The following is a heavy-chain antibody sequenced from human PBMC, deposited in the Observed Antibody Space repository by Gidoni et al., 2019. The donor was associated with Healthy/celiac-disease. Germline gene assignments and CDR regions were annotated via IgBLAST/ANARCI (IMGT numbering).Heavy chain of an antibody. Sequence: QMQLVQSGPEVKKPGTSVKVSCKASGFTFTSSAVQWVRQARGQRLEWIGWIVVGSGNTNYAQKFQERVTITRDMSTSTAYMELSSLRSEDTAVYYCAADLSIAGGGTLDYWGQGTLVTVSS. CDR2: IVVGSGNT. D-gene: IGHD1-1*01. CDR1: GFTFTSSA. J-gene: IGHJ4*02. V-gene: IGHV1-58*01. CDR3: AADLSIAGGGTLDY.